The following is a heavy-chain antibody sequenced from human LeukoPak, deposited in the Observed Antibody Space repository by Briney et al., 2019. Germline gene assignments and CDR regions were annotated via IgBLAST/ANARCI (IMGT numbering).Heavy chain of an antibody. V-gene: IGHV3-23*01. CDR3: AKVTMVRGVIRAFDY. CDR2: ISGSGGST. Sequence: VSAISGSGGSTYYADSVKGRFTISRDNSKNTLYLQMNSLRAEDTAVYYCAKVTMVRGVIRAFDYWGQGTLVTVSS. J-gene: IGHJ4*02. D-gene: IGHD3-10*01.